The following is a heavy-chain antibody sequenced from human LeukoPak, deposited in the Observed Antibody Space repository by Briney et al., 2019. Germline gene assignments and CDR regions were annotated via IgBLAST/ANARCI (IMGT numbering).Heavy chain of an antibody. J-gene: IGHJ6*04. Sequence: GGSLRLSCAASGFTFSSYEVNWVRQAPGKGLQWVSYISSSGSTIYYADSVKGRFTISRDNAKNSLYLQMNSLRAEDTAVYYCAELGITMIGGVWGKGTTVTISS. CDR2: ISSSGSTI. CDR3: AELGITMIGGV. D-gene: IGHD3-10*02. CDR1: GFTFSSYE. V-gene: IGHV3-48*03.